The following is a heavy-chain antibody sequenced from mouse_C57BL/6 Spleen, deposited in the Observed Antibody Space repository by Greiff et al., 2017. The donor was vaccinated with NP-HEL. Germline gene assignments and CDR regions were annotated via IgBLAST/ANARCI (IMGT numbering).Heavy chain of an antibody. CDR3: TRSYYSNYVGYAMDY. CDR1: GYTFTSYW. CDR2: IYPGNSDT. Sequence: VQLKESGTVLARPGASVKMSCKTSGYTFTSYWMHWVKQRPGQGLEWIGAIYPGNSDTSYNQKFKGKAKLTAVTSASTAYMELSSLTNEDSAVYYCTRSYYSNYVGYAMDYWGQGTSVTVSS. D-gene: IGHD2-5*01. V-gene: IGHV1-5*01. J-gene: IGHJ4*01.